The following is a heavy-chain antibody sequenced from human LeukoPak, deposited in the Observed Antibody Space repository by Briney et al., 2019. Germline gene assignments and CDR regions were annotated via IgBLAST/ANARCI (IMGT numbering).Heavy chain of an antibody. Sequence: SETLSLTCTVSGGSISSYYWSWIRQPPGKGLEWIGYIYYSGSTNYNPSLKSRVTISVDKSKNQFSLKLSSVTAADTAVYYCARAHPGGYSYGRAYYFDYWGQGTLVTVSS. CDR3: ARAHPGGYSYGRAYYFDY. J-gene: IGHJ4*02. D-gene: IGHD5-18*01. CDR1: GGSISSYY. CDR2: IYYSGST. V-gene: IGHV4-59*12.